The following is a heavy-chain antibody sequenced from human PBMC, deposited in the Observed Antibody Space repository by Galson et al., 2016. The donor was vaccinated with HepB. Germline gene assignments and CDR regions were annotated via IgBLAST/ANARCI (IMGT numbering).Heavy chain of an antibody. D-gene: IGHD3-10*01. J-gene: IGHJ4*02. V-gene: IGHV1-2*06. Sequence: SVKVSCKASGYTFTGYFIHWVRQAPGQGLEWMGRINPYTGGTYYAQKFQGRVTMTRDTSISTAYMELSSLRSDDTAVYYCARVGSGVTLYYFDYWGQGTLVTVSS. CDR3: ARVGSGVTLYYFDY. CDR2: INPYTGGT. CDR1: GYTFTGYF.